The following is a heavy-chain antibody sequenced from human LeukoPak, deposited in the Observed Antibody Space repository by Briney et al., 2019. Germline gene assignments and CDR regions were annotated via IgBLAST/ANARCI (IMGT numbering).Heavy chain of an antibody. V-gene: IGHV3-23*01. Sequence: GGSLRLSCAASGFTFSSYAMSWVRQAPGKGLEWVSAISGSGGSTYYADSVKGRFTISRDNSKNTLYLQMNSLRAGDTAVYYCAKAVGATLYYFDFWGQGSLVIVFS. CDR1: GFTFSSYA. J-gene: IGHJ4*02. CDR2: ISGSGGST. CDR3: AKAVGATLYYFDF. D-gene: IGHD1-26*01.